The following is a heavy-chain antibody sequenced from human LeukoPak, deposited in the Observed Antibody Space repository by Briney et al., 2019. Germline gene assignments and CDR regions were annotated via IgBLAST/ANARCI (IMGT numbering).Heavy chain of an antibody. CDR1: GYTFTSYD. J-gene: IGHJ4*02. Sequence: EASVKLSCKASGYTFTSYDINWVRQATGQGLEWMGWMNPNSGNTGFAQEFQGRVTMTRDTSIGTAYMQLSSLKSEDTAVYYCARVPTHPMIAATGTGGGDYWGQGTLVTVS. V-gene: IGHV1-8*01. D-gene: IGHD6-13*01. CDR3: ARVPTHPMIAATGTGGGDY. CDR2: MNPNSGNT.